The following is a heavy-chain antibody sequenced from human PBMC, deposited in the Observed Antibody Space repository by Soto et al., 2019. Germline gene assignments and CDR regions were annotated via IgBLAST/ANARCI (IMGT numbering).Heavy chain of an antibody. Sequence: SQTLSLTCVISWDSVSSNSGAWNWIRQSPSRGLEWLGRTYFRSKWYNEYVISLKGRIIINPDTSRNQFSLQLDSVTPEDTAVYYCAREYFGSGIYVMDVWGQGTTVTVSS. D-gene: IGHD3-10*01. CDR2: TYFRSKWYN. CDR3: AREYFGSGIYVMDV. V-gene: IGHV6-1*01. J-gene: IGHJ6*02. CDR1: WDSVSSNSGA.